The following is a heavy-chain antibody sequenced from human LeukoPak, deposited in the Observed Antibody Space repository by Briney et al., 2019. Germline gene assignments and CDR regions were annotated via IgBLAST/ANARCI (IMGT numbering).Heavy chain of an antibody. D-gene: IGHD1-26*01. J-gene: IGHJ4*02. V-gene: IGHV4-39*01. CDR2: IYYSGST. CDR3: ARHSRYSGSRYFDY. Sequence: SETLSLTCTVSGGSISSSSYYWGWIRQPPGKGLEWIGSIYYSGSTYYNPSLKSRVTISVDTSKNQFSLKLSSVTAADTAVYYCARHSRYSGSRYFDYWGQGTLVTVSS. CDR1: GGSISSSSYY.